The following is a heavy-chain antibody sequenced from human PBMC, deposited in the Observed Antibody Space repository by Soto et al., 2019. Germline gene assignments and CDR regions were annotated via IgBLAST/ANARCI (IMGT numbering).Heavy chain of an antibody. CDR2: IQSGGTT. CDR3: ASGSKDAFNI. D-gene: IGHD3-10*01. V-gene: IGHV3-53*04. Sequence: GGSLRLSCAASGFTVSSNYMSWVRQAPGKGLEWVSLIQSGGTTYYADSVKGRFTISRHNSKNTLYLQMNSLRAEDTAVYYCASGSKDAFNIWGQGTMVTVSS. J-gene: IGHJ3*02. CDR1: GFTVSSNY.